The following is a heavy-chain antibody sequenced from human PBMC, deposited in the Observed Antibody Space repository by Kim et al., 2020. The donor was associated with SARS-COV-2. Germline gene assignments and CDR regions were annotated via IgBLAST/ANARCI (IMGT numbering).Heavy chain of an antibody. CDR3: ARGYSSSWYKRSSESYLFDP. J-gene: IGHJ5*02. D-gene: IGHD6-13*01. Sequence: SETLSLTCTVSGGSISSSSYYWGWIRQPPGKGLEWIGSIYYSGSTYYNPSLKSRVTISVDTSKNQFSLKLSSVTAADTAVYYCARGYSSSWYKRSSESYLFDPWGQGTLVTVSS. V-gene: IGHV4-39*01. CDR2: IYYSGST. CDR1: GGSISSSSYY.